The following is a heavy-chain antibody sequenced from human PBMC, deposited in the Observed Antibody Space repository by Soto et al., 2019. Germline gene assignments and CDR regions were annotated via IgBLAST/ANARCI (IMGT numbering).Heavy chain of an antibody. Sequence: QITLTESGPTLVRPTQTLTLTCTFSGFSLTTSGVGVGWIRQPPGTAPEWLALIFWNDDRRYSPTLRNRITITKDTSKNQVVLMMTNMDPVDTATYYCAHRRVGPCWIYGSPSYYWGYWGQGTLVTVSS. CDR2: IFWNDDR. CDR3: AHRRVGPCWIYGSPSYYWGY. D-gene: IGHD3-10*01. CDR1: GFSLTTSGVG. J-gene: IGHJ4*02. V-gene: IGHV2-5*01.